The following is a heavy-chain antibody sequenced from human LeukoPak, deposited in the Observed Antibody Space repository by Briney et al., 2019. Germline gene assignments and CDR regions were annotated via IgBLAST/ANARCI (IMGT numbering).Heavy chain of an antibody. CDR2: ISRDSYI. V-gene: IGHV3-69-1*01. CDR3: ARGAGIPDY. D-gene: IGHD2-21*02. Sequence: PGGSLRLSCTVSGFTVSSNSMSWVRQAPGKGLEWVSSISRDSYIYYADSLKGRITISRDNGKNSLFLQMNSLRAEDTAVYYCARGAGIPDYWGQGTLVTVSS. J-gene: IGHJ4*02. CDR1: GFTVSSNS.